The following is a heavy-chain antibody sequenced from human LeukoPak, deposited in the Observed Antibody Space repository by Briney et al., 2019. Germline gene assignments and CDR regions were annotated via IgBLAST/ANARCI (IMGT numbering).Heavy chain of an antibody. CDR2: ISYDGSNK. Sequence: PGGSLRLSCAASGFTFSSYGMHWVRQAPGKGLEWVAVISYDGSNKYYADSVKGRFTISRDNSKNTLYLQMNSLRAEDTAVYYCARGIAAAIRYWGQGTLVTVSS. CDR3: ARGIAAAIRY. D-gene: IGHD6-13*01. V-gene: IGHV3-30*03. J-gene: IGHJ4*02. CDR1: GFTFSSYG.